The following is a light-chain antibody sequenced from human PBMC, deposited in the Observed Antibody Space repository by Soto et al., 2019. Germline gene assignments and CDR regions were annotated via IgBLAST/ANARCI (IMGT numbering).Light chain of an antibody. CDR2: EVN. CDR3: CSYAGYTWV. CDR1: SSDVGNYNL. Sequence: QSVLTQPASVSGSPGQSITISCTGTSSDVGNYNLVSWYQQHPGKVPKLMIYEVNKRPSGVSNRFSGSKSGNTASLTISGLQAEDEADYYCCSYAGYTWVFGGGTQLTVL. V-gene: IGLV2-23*02. J-gene: IGLJ3*02.